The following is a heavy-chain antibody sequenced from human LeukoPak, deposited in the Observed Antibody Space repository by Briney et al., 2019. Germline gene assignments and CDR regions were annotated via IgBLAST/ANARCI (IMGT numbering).Heavy chain of an antibody. Sequence: GGSLKISCKGSGYRFTSYWIGWVRPMPGKGLEGMGIIFDADSDTRYSPSFQGQATISADESISTANLQWSSLKASDTTMYYCARQGYGSDTGAFDIWGQGTMVTVSS. CDR2: IFDADSDT. J-gene: IGHJ3*02. CDR1: GYRFTSYW. D-gene: IGHD3-10*01. CDR3: ARQGYGSDTGAFDI. V-gene: IGHV5-51*01.